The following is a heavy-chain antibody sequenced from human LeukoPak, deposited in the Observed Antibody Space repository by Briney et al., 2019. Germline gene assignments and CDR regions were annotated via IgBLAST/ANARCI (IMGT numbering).Heavy chain of an antibody. D-gene: IGHD3-10*01. CDR1: GFRFNDYY. Sequence: PGGSQRLSRAASGFRFNDYYMSWIRQAPGKGLEWIGYISSSHSTIYYADSVKGRFTISRDNAENTLYLQMINLRAEDTAVYYCARLYYQLLPYFDYWGQGTLVTVAS. J-gene: IGHJ4*02. V-gene: IGHV3-11*04. CDR3: ARLYYQLLPYFDY. CDR2: ISSSHSTI.